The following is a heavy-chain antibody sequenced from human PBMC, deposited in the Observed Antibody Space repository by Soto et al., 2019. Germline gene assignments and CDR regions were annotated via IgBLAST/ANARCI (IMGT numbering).Heavy chain of an antibody. Sequence: PGGSLRLSCAASGFTFSSYGMHWVRQAPGKGLEWVAVISYDGSNKYYADSVKGRFTISRDNSKNTLYLQMNSLRAEDTAVYYCARDDGDIAAAGTGDYWGQGTLVTVSS. V-gene: IGHV3-30*03. CDR2: ISYDGSNK. J-gene: IGHJ4*02. CDR3: ARDDGDIAAAGTGDY. D-gene: IGHD6-13*01. CDR1: GFTFSSYG.